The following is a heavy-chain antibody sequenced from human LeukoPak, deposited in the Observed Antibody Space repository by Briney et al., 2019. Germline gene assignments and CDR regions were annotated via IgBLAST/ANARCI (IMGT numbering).Heavy chain of an antibody. Sequence: GESLKISCKGSGYRFTNSWHAWVRQMPGKGLEWMGMVYPGDSDTRYSPSFQGQVTISADKSINTAYLRWSTLKASDPAMYYCATAPPSSGWGGGCDYWGQGTLVTVSS. D-gene: IGHD6-19*01. CDR1: GYRFTNSW. V-gene: IGHV5-51*01. CDR3: ATAPPSSGWGGGCDY. CDR2: VYPGDSDT. J-gene: IGHJ4*02.